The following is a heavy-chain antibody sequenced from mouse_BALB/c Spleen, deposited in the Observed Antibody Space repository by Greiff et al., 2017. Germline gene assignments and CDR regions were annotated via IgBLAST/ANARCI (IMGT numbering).Heavy chain of an antibody. V-gene: IGHV1-39*01. J-gene: IGHJ2*01. CDR1: GYSFTGYN. CDR2: IDPYYGST. D-gene: IGHD2-1*01. CDR3: AKGYYVFDY. Sequence: EVQLMESGPGLVKPGASLKISCTASGYSFTGYNMNWVKQSNGKSLEWIGNIDPYYGSTSYTQKFKGKTTFTVDKSASTAYMQVKSLTSEDSAVYYCAKGYYVFDYWGQGTTLTVSS.